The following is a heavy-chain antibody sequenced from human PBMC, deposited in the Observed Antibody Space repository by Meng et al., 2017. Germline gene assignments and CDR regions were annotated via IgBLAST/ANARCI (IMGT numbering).Heavy chain of an antibody. Sequence: HVQVVQSGDWLKEPGSSVKVSFKASRGAVSSYAISWVRQAPGQGLEWMGGIIPSFGTANYAQKFQGRVTITADKSTSTAYMELSSLRSEDTAVYYCARDDSSGWYYFDYWGQGTLVTVSS. J-gene: IGHJ4*02. CDR3: ARDDSSGWYYFDY. CDR1: RGAVSSYA. CDR2: IIPSFGTA. V-gene: IGHV1-69*06. D-gene: IGHD6-19*01.